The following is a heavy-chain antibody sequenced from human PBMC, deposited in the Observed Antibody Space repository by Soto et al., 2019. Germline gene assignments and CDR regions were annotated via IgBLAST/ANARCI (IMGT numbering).Heavy chain of an antibody. CDR2: IKQDGSET. J-gene: IGHJ4*02. D-gene: IGHD3-10*01. CDR1: GFIFSSYW. Sequence: LRLSCAASGFIFSSYWMSWVRQAPGKGLEWVANIKQDGSETYYVDSVKGRFTISRDNAKNSLYLQMNTLRAEDAAVYYCAREGQFAYWGQGTLVTSPQ. V-gene: IGHV3-7*03. CDR3: AREGQFAY.